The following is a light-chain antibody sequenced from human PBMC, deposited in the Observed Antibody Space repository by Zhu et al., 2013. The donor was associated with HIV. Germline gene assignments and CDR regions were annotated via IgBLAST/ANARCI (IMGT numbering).Light chain of an antibody. J-gene: IGKJ2*01. V-gene: IGKV3-20*01. CDR1: RRVSSAY. CDR2: ATS. Sequence: PGERATLSCRASRRVSSAYLAWYQQTPGQAPRLLIHATSNRATGIPDRFSGSGSGTDFTLTISRLEPEDFATYYCQQYDTSETMYTFGQGTKLEIK. CDR3: QQYDTSETMYT.